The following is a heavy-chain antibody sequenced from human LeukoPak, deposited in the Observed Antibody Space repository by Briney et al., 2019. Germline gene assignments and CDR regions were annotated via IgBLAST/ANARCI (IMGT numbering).Heavy chain of an antibody. CDR1: GFTFSNYA. Sequence: PGGSLRLSCAASGFTFSNYAMNWVRQAPGKGLEWVSVISGSGGSTYYADSVEGRFTISRDNAQNSLYLQMNSLRAEDSAVYYCAIGNYRALYWGQGTLVTVSS. CDR2: ISGSGGST. J-gene: IGHJ4*02. CDR3: AIGNYRALY. V-gene: IGHV3-23*01. D-gene: IGHD1-7*01.